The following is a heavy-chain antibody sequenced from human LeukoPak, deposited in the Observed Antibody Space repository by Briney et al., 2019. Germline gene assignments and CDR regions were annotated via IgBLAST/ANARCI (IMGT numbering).Heavy chain of an antibody. Sequence: RASVTVSCTVSGYTLTELSMHWVRQAPGKGLEWMGGFDPEDVETIYAQKFQGRVTMTEDTSTDTAYMELSSLRSEDTAVYYCATLTISFDFDYWGQGTLVTVSS. CDR3: ATLTISFDFDY. D-gene: IGHD5-24*01. V-gene: IGHV1-24*01. J-gene: IGHJ4*02. CDR1: GYTLTELS. CDR2: FDPEDVET.